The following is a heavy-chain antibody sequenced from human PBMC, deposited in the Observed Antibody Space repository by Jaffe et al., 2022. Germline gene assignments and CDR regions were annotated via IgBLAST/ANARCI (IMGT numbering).Heavy chain of an antibody. J-gene: IGHJ2*01. Sequence: QVQLVQSGAEVQKPGASVKVSCKASGYTFIDYYIHWVRQAPGQGLEWMGHINPNGGGTNYAQKFQGRVTMTRDTSINTAYMELNSLRSDDTAVYYCARDLGYGSIWPPGQTGARHIWNKYFDIWGRGTLVTVSS. D-gene: IGHD6-13*01. CDR2: INPNGGGT. CDR1: GYTFIDYY. V-gene: IGHV1-2*06. CDR3: ARDLGYGSIWPPGQTGARHIWNKYFDI.